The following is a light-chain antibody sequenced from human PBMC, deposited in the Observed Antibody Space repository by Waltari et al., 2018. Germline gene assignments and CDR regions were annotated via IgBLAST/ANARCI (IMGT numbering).Light chain of an antibody. Sequence: EVVLTQSPGTLSLSPGEKATLSCRASQSLSKRYVAWYQQKPGQAPRLLIYGASSRAAGIPDRFSGSGSGTDFSLTINGLEPDDSAVYYCQQYGSSILYTFGQGTKLEIK. CDR2: GAS. CDR3: QQYGSSILYT. J-gene: IGKJ2*01. V-gene: IGKV3-20*01. CDR1: QSLSKRY.